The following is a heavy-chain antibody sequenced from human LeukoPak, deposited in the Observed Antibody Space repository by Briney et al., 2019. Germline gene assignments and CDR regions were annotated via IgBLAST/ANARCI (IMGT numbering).Heavy chain of an antibody. CDR3: APSGGDNTKSDYYDMYYFDY. Sequence: ASVKVSCKASGYTFTAYYMHWVRQAPGQGLEWMGWINPNSGGTNSSQKFQDRVTLTRDTSISTAHMELSRLKSDDTAVYYCAPSGGDNTKSDYYDMYYFDYWGQGTLVTVSS. CDR1: GYTFTAYY. D-gene: IGHD3-22*01. CDR2: INPNSGGT. J-gene: IGHJ4*02. V-gene: IGHV1-2*02.